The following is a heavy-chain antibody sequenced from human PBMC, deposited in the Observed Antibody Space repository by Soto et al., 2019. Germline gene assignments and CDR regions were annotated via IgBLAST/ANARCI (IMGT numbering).Heavy chain of an antibody. V-gene: IGHV4-31*03. J-gene: IGHJ6*03. Sequence: SETLSLTCTVSGGSISSGGYYWSWIRQHPGKGLEWIGYIYYSGSTYYNPSLKSRVTISVDTSKNQFSLKLSSVTAADTAVYYCAGFRGEYGDYESYYYYYMDVWGKGTTVTVSS. CDR2: IYYSGST. CDR1: GGSISSGGYY. D-gene: IGHD4-17*01. CDR3: AGFRGEYGDYESYYYYYMDV.